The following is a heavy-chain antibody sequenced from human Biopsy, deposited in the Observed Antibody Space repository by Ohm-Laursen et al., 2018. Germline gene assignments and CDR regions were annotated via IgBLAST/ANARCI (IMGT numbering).Heavy chain of an antibody. J-gene: IGHJ4*02. Sequence: ESSVKVSCKAPGGTFSNYGVNWVRQAPGQGLEWLGGNIPILGTGNYAQKFQDRVTVAADTSTSTATMELRSLRSDDTAVYYCARDALGGGSYRFFYWGQGSLVTVSS. D-gene: IGHD1-26*01. V-gene: IGHV1-69*06. CDR2: NIPILGTG. CDR3: ARDALGGGSYRFFY. CDR1: GGTFSNYG.